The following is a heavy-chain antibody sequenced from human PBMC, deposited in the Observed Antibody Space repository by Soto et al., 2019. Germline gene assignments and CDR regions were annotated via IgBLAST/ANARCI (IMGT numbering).Heavy chain of an antibody. V-gene: IGHV1-18*01. D-gene: IGHD2-2*01. CDR3: ASSTDYYYYGMDV. CDR2: ISAYNGNT. CDR1: GYAFTSYG. J-gene: IGHJ6*02. Sequence: ASVKVSCKASGYAFTSYGISWVRQAPGQGLEWMGWISAYNGNTNYAQKLQGRVTMTTDTSTSTAYMELRSLRSDDTAVYYCASSTDYYYYGMDVWGQGTTVTVSS.